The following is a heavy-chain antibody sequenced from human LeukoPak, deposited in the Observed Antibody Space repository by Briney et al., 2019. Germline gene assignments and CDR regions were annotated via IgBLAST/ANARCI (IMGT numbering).Heavy chain of an antibody. CDR1: XXTFXXXY. CDR3: ARTISDWYFDL. CDR2: INPSGGST. J-gene: IGHJ2*01. D-gene: IGHD5-12*01. Sequence: SXXTFXXXYMHWVRQAPGQGLEWMGIINPSGGSTSYAQKFQGRVTMTRDTSTSTVYMELSSLRSEDTAVYYCARTISDWYFDLWGRGTLVTVSS. V-gene: IGHV1-46*01.